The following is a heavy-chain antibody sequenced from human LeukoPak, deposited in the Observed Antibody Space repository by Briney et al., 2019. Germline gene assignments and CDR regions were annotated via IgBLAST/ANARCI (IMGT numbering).Heavy chain of an antibody. J-gene: IGHJ4*02. V-gene: IGHV3-48*03. Sequence: GGSLRLSCAASGFTFSSYEMSWVRQAPGKGLEWISYISTSGGTIYYADSVKGRSTISRDNAKNSLYLQMNSLRAEDTAVYYCARERDGWSGVPFDYWGQGTLVTVSS. CDR3: ARERDGWSGVPFDY. D-gene: IGHD3-3*01. CDR1: GFTFSSYE. CDR2: ISTSGGTI.